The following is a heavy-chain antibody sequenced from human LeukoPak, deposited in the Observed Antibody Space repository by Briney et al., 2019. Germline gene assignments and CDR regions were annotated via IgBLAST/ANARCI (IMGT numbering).Heavy chain of an antibody. CDR2: INPNSGGT. CDR1: GYTFTGYY. Sequence: ASVKVSCKASGYTFTGYYMHWVRQAPGQGLEWMGWINPNSGGTNYAQKFQGRVTMTRDTSISTAYMELSRLRSDDTAVYYCARVGEGATTLAFDYWGQGTLVTVSS. D-gene: IGHD1-26*01. V-gene: IGHV1-2*02. J-gene: IGHJ4*02. CDR3: ARVGEGATTLAFDY.